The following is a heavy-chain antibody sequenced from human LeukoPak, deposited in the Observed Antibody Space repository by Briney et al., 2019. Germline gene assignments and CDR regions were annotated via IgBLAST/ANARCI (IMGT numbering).Heavy chain of an antibody. J-gene: IGHJ4*02. CDR1: GSTXTDYH. CDR3: ARGGGTSGPELDY. CDR2: INPHSGGT. Sequence: ASVKVSCKASGSTXTDYHMHWVRQAPGQGLEWMGRINPHSGGTDNAQNFQGRVTMTRDTSINTAYMELTRMTSDDTAVYFCARGGGTSGPELDYWGQGTLVTVSS. D-gene: IGHD3-3*01. V-gene: IGHV1-2*06.